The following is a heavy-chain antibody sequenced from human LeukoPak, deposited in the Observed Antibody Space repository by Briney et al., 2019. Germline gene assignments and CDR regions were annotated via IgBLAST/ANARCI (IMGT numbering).Heavy chain of an antibody. V-gene: IGHV3-9*01. CDR1: GFTFDDYA. CDR2: ISWNSGSI. CDR3: AKDIGGGSSTSCYVN. D-gene: IGHD2-2*01. Sequence: TGGSLRLSCAASGFTFDDYAMHWVRQAPGKGLEWVSGISWNSGSIGYADSVKGRFTISRDNAKNSLYLQMNSLRAEDTALYYCAKDIGGGSSTSCYVNWGQGTLVTVSS. J-gene: IGHJ4*02.